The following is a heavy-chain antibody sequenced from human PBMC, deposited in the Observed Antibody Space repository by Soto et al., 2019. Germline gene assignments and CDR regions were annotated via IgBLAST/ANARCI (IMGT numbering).Heavy chain of an antibody. D-gene: IGHD6-19*01. Sequence: ASVKVSYKASGYTFTSYAMHWVRQAPGQRLEWMGWINAGNGNTKYSQKFQGRVTITRDTSASTAYMELSSLRSEDTAVYYCARDQWYSSGWSNFDYWGQGTLVTVSS. CDR3: ARDQWYSSGWSNFDY. V-gene: IGHV1-3*01. CDR1: GYTFTSYA. CDR2: INAGNGNT. J-gene: IGHJ4*02.